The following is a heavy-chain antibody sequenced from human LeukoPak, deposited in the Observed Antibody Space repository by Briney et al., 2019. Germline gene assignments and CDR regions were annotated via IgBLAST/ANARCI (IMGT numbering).Heavy chain of an antibody. J-gene: IGHJ6*02. CDR2: ISGSGGNT. Sequence: GGSLRLSCAASGFTFSTDVMSWVRQAPGKGLERVSAISGSGGNTYYADSVKGRFTISRDNSKNMLYLQMNSLRAEDTAVYYCAKVSGRIQIWPQPFGDGMDVWGQGTTVTVSS. D-gene: IGHD3-10*01. CDR1: GFTFSTDV. CDR3: AKVSGRIQIWPQPFGDGMDV. V-gene: IGHV3-23*01.